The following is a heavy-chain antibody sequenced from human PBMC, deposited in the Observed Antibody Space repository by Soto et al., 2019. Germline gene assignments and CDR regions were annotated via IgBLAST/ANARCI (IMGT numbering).Heavy chain of an antibody. V-gene: IGHV1-18*01. Sequence: ASVKVSCKASGYTFTSYGISWVRQAPGQGLEWMGWISAYNGNTNYAQKLQGRVTMTTDTSTSTAYMELRSLRSDDTAVYYCARPKRYYYYYYMDVWGKGTTVTVSS. CDR1: GYTFTSYG. CDR2: ISAYNGNT. J-gene: IGHJ6*03. D-gene: IGHD6-25*01. CDR3: ARPKRYYYYYYMDV.